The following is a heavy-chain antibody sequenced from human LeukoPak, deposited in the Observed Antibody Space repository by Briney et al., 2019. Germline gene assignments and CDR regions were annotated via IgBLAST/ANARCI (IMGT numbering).Heavy chain of an antibody. Sequence: GGSLRLSCAASGFTFSSYSMNWVRQAPGKGLEWVSSISSSSSYIYYADSVKGRFTISRDNAKNSLYLQMNGLRAEDTAVYYCASGPKQITMSHWGQGTLVTVSS. V-gene: IGHV3-21*03. CDR1: GFTFSSYS. D-gene: IGHD3-10*02. CDR2: ISSSSSYI. J-gene: IGHJ4*02. CDR3: ASGPKQITMSH.